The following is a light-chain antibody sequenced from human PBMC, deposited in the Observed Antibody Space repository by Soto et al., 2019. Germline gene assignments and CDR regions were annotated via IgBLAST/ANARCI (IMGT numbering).Light chain of an antibody. Sequence: QSVLTQPASVSGSPGQSITISCTGTSSDIGDSNYVSWYQQHPGKAPKLVIYDVSNRPSGVSNRFSGSKSANTASLTISGLQAEDEADYYCSSFRSSSNSYVFGTGTKLTVL. CDR3: SSFRSSSNSYV. CDR2: DVS. J-gene: IGLJ1*01. CDR1: SSDIGDSNY. V-gene: IGLV2-14*03.